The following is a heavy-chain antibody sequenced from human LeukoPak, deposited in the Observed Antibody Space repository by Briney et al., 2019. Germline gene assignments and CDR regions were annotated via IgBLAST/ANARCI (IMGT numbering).Heavy chain of an antibody. CDR2: INPSGGST. V-gene: IGHV1-46*03. J-gene: IGHJ5*02. Sequence: ASVKVSCESSGYTFTGHYMHWVRQAPGQGLEWMGIINPSGGSTSYAQKFQGRVTMTRDTSTSTVYMELRSLRSEDTAVYYCATARRLEGYCSSITCLVPYNWLDPWGQGTLVTVSS. CDR3: ATARRLEGYCSSITCLVPYNWLDP. D-gene: IGHD2-2*01. CDR1: GYTFTGHY.